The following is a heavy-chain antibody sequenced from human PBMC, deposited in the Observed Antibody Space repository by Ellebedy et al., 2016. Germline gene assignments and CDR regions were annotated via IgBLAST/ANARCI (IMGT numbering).Heavy chain of an antibody. J-gene: IGHJ5*02. D-gene: IGHD6-13*01. V-gene: IGHV3-30*03. Sequence: GESLKISXAASGFTFSSYGMHWVRQAPGKGLEWVAVISYDGSNKYYADSVKGRFTISRDNSKNTLYLQMNSLRAEDTAVYYCASTFQQLNNWFDPWGQGTLVTVSS. CDR3: ASTFQQLNNWFDP. CDR2: ISYDGSNK. CDR1: GFTFSSYG.